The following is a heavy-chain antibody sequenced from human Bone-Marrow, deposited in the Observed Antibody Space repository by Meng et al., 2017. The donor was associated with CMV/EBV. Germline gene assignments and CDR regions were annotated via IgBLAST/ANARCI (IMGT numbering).Heavy chain of an antibody. Sequence: SISSSSDYWGRIRQPPEKGLELIGSIYYSGSTYYNPSLKRRVTISVDTSKNQFSLKLSSVTAADTAVYYCARQEEGLRFLEWLSPWGYWGQGTLVTVSS. CDR2: IYYSGST. CDR1: SISSSSDY. D-gene: IGHD3-3*01. CDR3: ARQEEGLRFLEWLSPWGY. V-gene: IGHV4-39*01. J-gene: IGHJ4*02.